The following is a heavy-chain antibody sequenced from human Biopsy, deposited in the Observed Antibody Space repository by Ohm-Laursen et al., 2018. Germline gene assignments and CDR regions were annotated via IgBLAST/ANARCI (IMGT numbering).Heavy chain of an antibody. V-gene: IGHV4-59*01. CDR2: IYYTGST. CDR3: AKADVFGTLRGANWFDS. D-gene: IGHD3-10*01. CDR1: RDSISNYY. J-gene: IGHJ5*01. Sequence: SETLSLTWTVSRDSISNYYWTWIRQSPGKGLEWIGYIYYTGSTNYNPSVKSRVTISVDTSKNQFSLKLNSVTAADTAIYHCAKADVFGTLRGANWFDSWGQGTLVTVSS.